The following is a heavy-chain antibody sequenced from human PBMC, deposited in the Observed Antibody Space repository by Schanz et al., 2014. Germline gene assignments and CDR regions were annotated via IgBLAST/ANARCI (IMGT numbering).Heavy chain of an antibody. CDR1: GFTFGAYT. V-gene: IGHV3-48*02. D-gene: IGHD1-26*01. J-gene: IGHJ4*02. Sequence: EVQLVESGGGLVKPGGSLRLSCVTSGFTFGAYTMNWVRQAPGQGLEWLSYISGSGNTIYYADSVKGRFTISRDNAKNSLSLQMDRLRDEDTAVYYCARRYSGRYCFDYWGQGTLVAVSS. CDR3: ARRYSGRYCFDY. CDR2: ISGSGNTI.